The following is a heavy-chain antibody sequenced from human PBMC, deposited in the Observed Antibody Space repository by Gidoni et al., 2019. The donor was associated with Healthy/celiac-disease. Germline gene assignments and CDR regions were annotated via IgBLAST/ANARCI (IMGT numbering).Heavy chain of an antibody. CDR1: GGTFSSYA. CDR2: IIPIFGTA. Sequence: QVQLVQSGAEVKKPGSSVKVSCKASGGTFSSYAIIWVRQAPGQGLEVMGGIIPIFGTANYAQKFQGRVTIAADKSTSTAYMELSSLRSEDTAVYYCARVSPAARLGGYYYYYYGMDVWGQGTTVTVSS. V-gene: IGHV1-69*06. D-gene: IGHD6-6*01. J-gene: IGHJ6*02. CDR3: ARVSPAARLGGYYYYYYGMDV.